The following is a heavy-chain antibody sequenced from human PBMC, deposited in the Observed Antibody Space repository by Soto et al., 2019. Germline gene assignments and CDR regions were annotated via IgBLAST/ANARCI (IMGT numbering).Heavy chain of an antibody. CDR1: GGSISSYY. CDR3: VCRGMAVASRRYYCYYQMDV. J-gene: IGHJ6*03. D-gene: IGHD6-19*01. V-gene: IGHV4-59*08. Sequence: SETLSLTCTVSGGSISSYYWSWIRQPPGKGLEWIGYIYYSGSTNYNPSLKSRVTISVDTSKNQFSLKLSSVTAADTAVYYCVCRGMAVASRRYYCYYQMDVWGKGTTVTVSS. CDR2: IYYSGST.